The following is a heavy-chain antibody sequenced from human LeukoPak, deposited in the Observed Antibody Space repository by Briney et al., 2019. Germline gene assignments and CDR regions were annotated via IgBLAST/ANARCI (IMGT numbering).Heavy chain of an antibody. CDR2: ISGSGGST. V-gene: IGHV3-23*01. D-gene: IGHD3-3*01. CDR1: GFTFSSYA. Sequence: GGSLRLSCAASGFTFSSYAMSWVRQAPGKGLEWVSAISGSGGSTYYADSVKGRFTISRDNSENTLYLQMNSLRAEDTAVYYCAKVTTPITIFGVVIEYYFDYWGQGTLVTVSS. J-gene: IGHJ4*02. CDR3: AKVTTPITIFGVVIEYYFDY.